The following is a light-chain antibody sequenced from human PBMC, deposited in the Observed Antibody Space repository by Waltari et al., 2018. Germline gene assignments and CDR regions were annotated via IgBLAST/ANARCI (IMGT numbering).Light chain of an antibody. CDR3: QQYNSYSPGT. Sequence: DIKMTQSPSTLSASVGDRVTITCRASQSISTWLAWYQQKPGKAPKLLIYKASSLESGVPPRFSGSGSVTDFTLTISRLQPDDSATYYCQQYNSYSPGTFGQGTKVEIK. CDR1: QSISTW. V-gene: IGKV1-5*03. CDR2: KAS. J-gene: IGKJ1*01.